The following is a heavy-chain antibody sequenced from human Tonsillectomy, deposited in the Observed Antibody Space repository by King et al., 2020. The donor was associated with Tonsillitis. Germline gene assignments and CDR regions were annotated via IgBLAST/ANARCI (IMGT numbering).Heavy chain of an antibody. D-gene: IGHD3-10*01. CDR3: ASWCGGSYYYGSGSYQTFDY. V-gene: IGHV4-39*01. Sequence: QLQESGPGLVKPSETLSLTCTVSGGSISSSSYYWGWIRQPPGKGLEWIGSIYYSGSTYYNPSLKSRVTISVDTSKNQFSLKLSSVTAADTAVYYCASWCGGSYYYGSGSYQTFDYWGQGTLVTVSS. J-gene: IGHJ4*02. CDR1: GGSISSSSYY. CDR2: IYYSGST.